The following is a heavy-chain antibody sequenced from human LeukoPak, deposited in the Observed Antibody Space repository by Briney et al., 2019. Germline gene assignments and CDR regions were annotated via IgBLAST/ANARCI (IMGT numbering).Heavy chain of an antibody. V-gene: IGHV3-7*01. CDR1: GITFSIYW. J-gene: IGHJ4*02. D-gene: IGHD5-24*01. Sequence: PGGSLRLSCAASGITFSIYWMTWVRQAPGKGLEWVANIKQDGSEKYYVDSVKGRFTISRDNAKNSLYLQMNSLRAEDTAVYYCARGRVTHDYWGQGTLVTVSS. CDR2: IKQDGSEK. CDR3: ARGRVTHDY.